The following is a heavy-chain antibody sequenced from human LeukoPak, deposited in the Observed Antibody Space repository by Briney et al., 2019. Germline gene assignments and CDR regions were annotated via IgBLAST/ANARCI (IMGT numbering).Heavy chain of an antibody. J-gene: IGHJ4*02. Sequence: GASVKVSCKASGYTFTGYYMHWVRQAPGQGLEWMGWINPNSGGTNYAQTFQGRVTMTRDTSISTAYMELSRLRSDDTAVYYCARPNGSGSYAHWGQGTLVTVSS. CDR1: GYTFTGYY. V-gene: IGHV1-2*02. CDR2: INPNSGGT. CDR3: ARPNGSGSYAH. D-gene: IGHD3-10*01.